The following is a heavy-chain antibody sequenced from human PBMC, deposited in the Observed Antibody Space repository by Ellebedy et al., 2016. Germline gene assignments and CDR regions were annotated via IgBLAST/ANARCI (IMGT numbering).Heavy chain of an antibody. J-gene: IGHJ4*02. D-gene: IGHD3-10*01. CDR3: ARSYGSGSYPRFDY. V-gene: IGHV3-9*01. CDR1: GFTFDDYA. CDR2: ISWNSGSI. Sequence: GGSLRLXXAASGFTFDDYAMHWVRQAPGKGLEWVSGISWNSGSIGYADSVKGRFTISRDNAKNSLYLQMNSLRAEDTAVYYCARSYGSGSYPRFDYWGQGTLVTVSS.